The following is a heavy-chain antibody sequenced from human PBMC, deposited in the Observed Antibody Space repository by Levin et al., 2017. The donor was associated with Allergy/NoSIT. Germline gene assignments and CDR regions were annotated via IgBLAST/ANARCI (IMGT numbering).Heavy chain of an antibody. D-gene: IGHD6-19*01. CDR3: VRDREVAGRQNWFDP. V-gene: IGHV4-4*07. Sequence: SETLSLTCSVSNGSMRSHYWSWIRQPAGKGLEWIGRVFSGGTTNYNPSLKGRLTMLFDTSSNQFSLKMTSVTVADTAVYYCVRDREVAGRQNWFDPWGQGILVTVSS. CDR1: NGSMRSHY. CDR2: VFSGGTT. J-gene: IGHJ5*02.